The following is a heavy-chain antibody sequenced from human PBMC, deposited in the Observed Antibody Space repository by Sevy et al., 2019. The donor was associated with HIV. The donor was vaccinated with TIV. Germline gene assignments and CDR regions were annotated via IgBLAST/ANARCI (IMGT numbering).Heavy chain of an antibody. J-gene: IGHJ6*02. V-gene: IGHV4-61*01. CDR3: GRDQYYDVLTGLYAIDV. CDR2: VFYFGST. Sequence: SETLSLTCSVSAMSVSSANDYWTWIRQPPGKGLEWIGHVFYFGSTNYNPSLKSRFTISLDTSKRQFSLKLTSVTAADTAVYYCGRDQYYDVLTGLYAIDVWGQGTTVTVSS. CDR1: AMSVSSANDY. D-gene: IGHD3-9*01.